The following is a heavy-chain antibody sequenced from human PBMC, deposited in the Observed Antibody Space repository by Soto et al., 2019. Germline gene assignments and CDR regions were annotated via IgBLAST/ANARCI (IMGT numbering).Heavy chain of an antibody. J-gene: IGHJ6*02. V-gene: IGHV1-69*01. CDR1: GGTFSTSA. CDR3: ASADMVPRIYYSYGMDV. D-gene: IGHD5-12*01. Sequence: QVQLVQSGAEVKKPGSSVKVSCKASGGTFSTSAISWVRQAPGQGLEWMGGIIPIFGTANYAQKFQGRVTVTADESTSTAYMELNSLRSDDTAVYYCASADMVPRIYYSYGMDVWGQGTTVTVSS. CDR2: IIPIFGTA.